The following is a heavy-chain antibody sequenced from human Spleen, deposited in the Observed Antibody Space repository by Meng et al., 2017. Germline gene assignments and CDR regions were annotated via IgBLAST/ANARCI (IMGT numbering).Heavy chain of an antibody. Sequence: VLVVESGSKVMKPGHSVRVSCKASEYSFTAYFSPWLRQAPGQGLEWMGRINPNSGDTKSAPPFQGRVTLTRDTSISTVYMDLSGLTSDDTAIYFCAKDPQQQVGLNWFDPWGQGTLVTVSS. CDR3: AKDPQQQVGLNWFDP. CDR1: EYSFTAYF. CDR2: INPNSGDT. D-gene: IGHD6-13*01. J-gene: IGHJ5*02. V-gene: IGHV1-2*06.